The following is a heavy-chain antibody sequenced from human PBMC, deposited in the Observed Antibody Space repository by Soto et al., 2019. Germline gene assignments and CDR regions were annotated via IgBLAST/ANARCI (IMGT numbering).Heavy chain of an antibody. V-gene: IGHV3-30*04. J-gene: IGHJ5*02. Sequence: GGSLRLSCAASGFSFSHYAMHWVRQPPGKGLEWVALISYDGENQYFTDSVRGRFTISRDNSKTAVYLEMNNLRLDDTATYYCVSPHSESSNAFDLWGQGTPVTVS. D-gene: IGHD3-10*01. CDR1: GFSFSHYA. CDR3: VSPHSESSNAFDL. CDR2: ISYDGENQ.